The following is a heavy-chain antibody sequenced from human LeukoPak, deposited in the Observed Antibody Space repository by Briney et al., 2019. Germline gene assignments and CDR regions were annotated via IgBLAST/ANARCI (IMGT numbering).Heavy chain of an antibody. J-gene: IGHJ4*02. D-gene: IGHD6-6*01. V-gene: IGHV1-2*02. CDR1: GYTFTGYY. Sequence: ASVKVSCKASGYTFTGYYMHWVRQAPGQGLEWMGWINPNSGGTNYAQKFQGRVTMTRDTSISTAYMELSRLRSDDTAVYYCARVSRTISARWGFDYWGQGTLVTVSS. CDR2: INPNSGGT. CDR3: ARVSRTISARWGFDY.